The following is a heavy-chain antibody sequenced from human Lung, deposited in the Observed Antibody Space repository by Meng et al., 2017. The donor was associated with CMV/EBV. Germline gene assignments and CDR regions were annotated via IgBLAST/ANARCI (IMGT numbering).Heavy chain of an antibody. V-gene: IGHV3-23*01. CDR1: GFTFNSYA. D-gene: IGHD5-18*01. Sequence: GESLKISXTASGFTFNSYAMTWVRQAPGKGLEWVSLISDSGDSPYYADSVKGRFIISRDNSKNMVYLQMKSLRADDTAIYYCAKTLNGYGGEDSWGQGTLVTVSS. J-gene: IGHJ4*02. CDR2: ISDSGDSP. CDR3: AKTLNGYGGEDS.